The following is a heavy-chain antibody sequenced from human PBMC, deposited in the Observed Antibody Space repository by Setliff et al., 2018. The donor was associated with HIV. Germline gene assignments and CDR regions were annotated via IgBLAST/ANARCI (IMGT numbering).Heavy chain of an antibody. CDR1: GGSISTYY. CDR2: IYYSGST. V-gene: IGHV4-59*08. Sequence: SETLSLTCSVSGGSISTYYWSWIRQPPGKGLECIGYIYYSGSTNYSPSPMSRVTISVDTSKNQFSLNLSSVTAADTAVYYCARLGGYSSSWYVPYFYYMDVWGKGTTVTVSS. CDR3: ARLGGYSSSWYVPYFYYMDV. D-gene: IGHD6-13*01. J-gene: IGHJ6*03.